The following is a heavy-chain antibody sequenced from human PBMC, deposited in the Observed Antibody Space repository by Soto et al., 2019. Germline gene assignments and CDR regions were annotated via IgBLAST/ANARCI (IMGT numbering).Heavy chain of an antibody. V-gene: IGHV4-34*01. CDR3: ARGVKYDFWSGYYTGSRSRWFDP. CDR1: GGSFSGYD. J-gene: IGHJ5*02. D-gene: IGHD3-3*01. Sequence: SETLCLTCAVSGGSFSGYDRSWIRQPPGKGLEWIGEINHSGSTNCSPALKSRVTISVDTSKNQFSLKLSSGTAADTAVYYCARGVKYDFWSGYYTGSRSRWFDPWGQGTLVTVSA. CDR2: INHSGST.